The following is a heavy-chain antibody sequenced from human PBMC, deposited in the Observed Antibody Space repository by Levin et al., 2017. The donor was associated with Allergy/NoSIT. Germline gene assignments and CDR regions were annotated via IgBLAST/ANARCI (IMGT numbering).Heavy chain of an antibody. D-gene: IGHD2-8*01. J-gene: IGHJ4*02. Sequence: SETLSLTCAVYGGSFSGYYWSWIRQPPGKGLEWIGEINHSGSTNYNPSLKSRVTISVDTSKNQFSLKLSSVTAADTAVYYCARLPRKYCTNGVCYAYWGQGTLVTVSS. CDR1: GGSFSGYY. V-gene: IGHV4-34*01. CDR3: ARLPRKYCTNGVCYAY. CDR2: INHSGST.